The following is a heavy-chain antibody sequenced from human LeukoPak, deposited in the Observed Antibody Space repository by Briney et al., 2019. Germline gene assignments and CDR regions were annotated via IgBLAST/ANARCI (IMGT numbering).Heavy chain of an antibody. CDR1: GGSISSSSYY. CDR3: ARRPAGRRDGYRGG. J-gene: IGHJ4*02. D-gene: IGHD5-24*01. CDR2: IYYSGST. Sequence: PSETLSLTCTVSGGSISSSSYYWGWIRQPPGKGLEWIGSIYYSGSTYYNPSLKSRVTISVDTSKNQFSLKLSSVTAADTAVYYCARRPAGRRDGYRGGWGQGTLVTVSS. V-gene: IGHV4-39*07.